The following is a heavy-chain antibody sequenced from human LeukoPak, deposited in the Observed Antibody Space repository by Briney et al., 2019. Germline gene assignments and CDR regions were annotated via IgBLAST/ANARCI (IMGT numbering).Heavy chain of an antibody. CDR2: ISGGGVAT. CDR1: GFTFSSHA. V-gene: IGHV3-23*01. D-gene: IGHD6-13*01. CDR3: VTGAKRFGSSWYAY. J-gene: IGHJ4*02. Sequence: PGGSLRLSCAASGFTFSSHAMSWVRQAPGKGLEWVSAISGGGVATSYADSVKGRFTISRDNPKNTMYLQMNSLRAEGAAVYYCVTGAKRFGSSWYAYWGQGALVTVSS.